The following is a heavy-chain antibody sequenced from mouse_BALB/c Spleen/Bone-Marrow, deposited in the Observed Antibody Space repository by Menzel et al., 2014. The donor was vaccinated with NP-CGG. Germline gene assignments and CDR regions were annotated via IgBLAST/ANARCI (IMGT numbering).Heavy chain of an antibody. CDR3: ARGGAFAY. CDR1: GFNIKDTY. J-gene: IGHJ3*01. V-gene: IGHV14-3*02. Sequence: EVHLVESGAELVKPGASVKLSCTASGFNIKDTYMHWVKQRPEQGLEWIGRIDPANGNTKYDPKFQGKATITADTSSNTAYLQLSGLTPEDTGVYYCARGGAFAYWGQGTLVTVSA. CDR2: IDPANGNT.